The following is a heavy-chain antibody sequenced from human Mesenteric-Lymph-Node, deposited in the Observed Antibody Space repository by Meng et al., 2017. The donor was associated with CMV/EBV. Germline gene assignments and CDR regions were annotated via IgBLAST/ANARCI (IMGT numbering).Heavy chain of an antibody. Sequence: AASGFTFRNYAMSWVRQAPGKGLEWVSTISGSGGSTYYADSVKGRFTISRDNSKNTVFLHMNSLRAEDTAVYYCAKDRSSSWNPEYWGQGTLVTVSS. CDR3: AKDRSSSWNPEY. CDR1: GFTFRNYA. CDR2: ISGSGGST. V-gene: IGHV3-23*01. J-gene: IGHJ4*02. D-gene: IGHD6-13*01.